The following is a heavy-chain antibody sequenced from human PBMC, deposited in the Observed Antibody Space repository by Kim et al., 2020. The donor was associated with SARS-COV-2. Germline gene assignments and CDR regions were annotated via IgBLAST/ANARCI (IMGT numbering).Heavy chain of an antibody. J-gene: IGHJ4*02. CDR1: GFTFSSYS. CDR3: ARVRDLPEYQLPDYYFDY. Sequence: GGSLRLSCAASGFTFSSYSMNWVRQAPGKGLEWVSSISSSSSYIYYADSVKGRFTISRDNAKNSLYLQMNSLRAEDTAVYYCARVRDLPEYQLPDYYFDYWGQGTLVTVSS. D-gene: IGHD2-2*01. V-gene: IGHV3-21*01. CDR2: ISSSSSYI.